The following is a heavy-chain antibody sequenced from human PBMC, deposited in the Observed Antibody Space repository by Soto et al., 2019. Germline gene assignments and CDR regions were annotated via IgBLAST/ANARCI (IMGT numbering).Heavy chain of an antibody. CDR1: GYTFTGYG. V-gene: IGHV1-18*01. D-gene: IGHD4-17*01. Sequence: ASVKVSCKASGYTFTGYGFSWVRQAPGQGLEWMGWISDYTGNTNYAQKVQGRVTMTTDTSTSTAYMELRSLTSDDTAVYYCAITRGPSQDYDDYGDGYWGQGTLVTVSS. CDR3: AITRGPSQDYDDYGDGY. J-gene: IGHJ4*02. CDR2: ISDYTGNT.